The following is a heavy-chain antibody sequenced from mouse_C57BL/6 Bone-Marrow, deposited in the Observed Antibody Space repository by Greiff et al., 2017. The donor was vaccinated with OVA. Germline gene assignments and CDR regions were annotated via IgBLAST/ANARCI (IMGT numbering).Heavy chain of an antibody. Sequence: EVMLVESGGGLVKPGGSLKLSCAASGFTFSSYTMSWVRETPGKRLEWVATISGGGGNTYYPDSVKGRFTISRDNAKNTLYLQMSSLRSEDTALYYCARHRGYYVAWFAYWGQGTLVTVSA. CDR2: ISGGGGNT. J-gene: IGHJ3*01. D-gene: IGHD2-3*01. V-gene: IGHV5-9*01. CDR1: GFTFSSYT. CDR3: ARHRGYYVAWFAY.